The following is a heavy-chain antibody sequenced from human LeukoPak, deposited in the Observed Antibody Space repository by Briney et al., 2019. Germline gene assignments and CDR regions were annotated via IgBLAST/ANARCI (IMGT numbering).Heavy chain of an antibody. CDR1: GGSFSGYY. J-gene: IGHJ4*02. V-gene: IGHV4-34*01. CDR3: ARVLDYDSSGYPTNGFDY. Sequence: ASETLSLTCAVYGGSFSGYYWSWIRQPPGKGLEWIGEINHSGSTNYNPSLKSRVTISVDTSKNQFSLKLSSVTAADTAVYYCARVLDYDSSGYPTNGFDYWGQGTLVTVSS. CDR2: INHSGST. D-gene: IGHD3-22*01.